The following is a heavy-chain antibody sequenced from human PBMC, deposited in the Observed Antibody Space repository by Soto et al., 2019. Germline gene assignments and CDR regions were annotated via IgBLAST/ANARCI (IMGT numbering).Heavy chain of an antibody. CDR3: ALTLPVDYGGPTAHDASDI. Sequence: ASVKVSCKASGYTFTSYYMHWVRQAPGQGLEWMGIINPSGGSTSYAQKFQGRVTMTRDTSTSTVYMELSSLRSEDTAVYYCALTLPVDYGGPTAHDASDIWGQGTMVTVSS. CDR2: INPSGGST. V-gene: IGHV1-46*01. D-gene: IGHD4-17*01. CDR1: GYTFTSYY. J-gene: IGHJ3*02.